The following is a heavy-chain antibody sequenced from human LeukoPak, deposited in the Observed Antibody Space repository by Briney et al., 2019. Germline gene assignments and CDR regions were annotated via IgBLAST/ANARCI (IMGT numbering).Heavy chain of an antibody. Sequence: GGSLRLSCAAFGFTVNSKYMSWVRQAPGKGLEWVSVIYSGGSTFYADSVKGRFTVSRDNSKNTLYLEMNSLRVEDTAIYYCARRCYYDSSGYDYYYYGLDVWGQGTTVTVSS. CDR2: IYSGGST. V-gene: IGHV3-66*04. D-gene: IGHD3-22*01. J-gene: IGHJ6*02. CDR1: GFTVNSKY. CDR3: ARRCYYDSSGYDYYYYGLDV.